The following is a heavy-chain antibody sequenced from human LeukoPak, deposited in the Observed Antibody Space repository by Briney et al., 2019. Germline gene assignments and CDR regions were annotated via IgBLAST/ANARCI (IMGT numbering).Heavy chain of an antibody. J-gene: IGHJ4*02. CDR1: EFVFSNHA. D-gene: IGHD5-18*01. V-gene: IGHV3-21*01. CDR3: ARDDEWIQLWSY. Sequence: GGSLRLSCVASEFVFSNHAMIWVRQAPGKGLEWISSITSDSSNIFYANSVRGRFTISRDNANNALHLQMNSLRAEDTAVYYCARDDEWIQLWSYWGQGTLVTVSS. CDR2: ITSDSSNI.